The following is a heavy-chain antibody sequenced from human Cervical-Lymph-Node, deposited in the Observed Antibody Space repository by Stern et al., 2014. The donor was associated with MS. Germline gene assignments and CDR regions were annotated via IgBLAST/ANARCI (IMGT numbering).Heavy chain of an antibody. J-gene: IGHJ1*01. CDR1: GFTFSSYG. Sequence: QVQLVESGGGVVQPGRSLRLSCAASGFTFSSYGMHWVRQAPGKGLEWVAVIWYDGSNKYYADSVKGRFTISRDNSKNTLYLQMNSLRAEDTAVYYCARPLTPVPRDLSFQHWGQGTLVTVSS. V-gene: IGHV3-33*01. CDR2: IWYDGSNK. D-gene: IGHD4-23*01. CDR3: ARPLTPVPRDLSFQH.